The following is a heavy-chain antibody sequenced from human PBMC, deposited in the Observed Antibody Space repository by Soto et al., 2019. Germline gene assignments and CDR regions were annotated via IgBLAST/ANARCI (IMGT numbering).Heavy chain of an antibody. J-gene: IGHJ4*02. CDR1: GFTFSSYA. D-gene: IGHD2-21*01. V-gene: IGHV3-48*02. Sequence: EVQLVESGGGLVQPGGSLRLSCSASGFTFSSYAMHWVRQAPGKGLEWVSYISSSSSTIYYTDSVKGRFTISRDNAKNSLYLQMNSLRDEDTAVYYCATRKRDPWGGAGDYWGQGTLVTVSS. CDR3: ATRKRDPWGGAGDY. CDR2: ISSSSSTI.